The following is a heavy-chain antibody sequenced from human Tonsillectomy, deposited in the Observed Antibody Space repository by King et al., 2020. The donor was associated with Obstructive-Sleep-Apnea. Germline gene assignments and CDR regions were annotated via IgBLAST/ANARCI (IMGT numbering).Heavy chain of an antibody. CDR2: ISYDGSNK. Sequence: VQLVESGGGVVQPGRSLRLSWAASGFTFSSYGMHWVRQAPGKGLEWVAVISYDGSNKYYADSVKGRFTISRDNSKNTLYLQMNSLRAEDTAVYYCAKDVYSGSYIYYYYGMDVWGQGTTVTVSS. V-gene: IGHV3-30*18. J-gene: IGHJ6*02. D-gene: IGHD1-26*01. CDR3: AKDVYSGSYIYYYYGMDV. CDR1: GFTFSSYG.